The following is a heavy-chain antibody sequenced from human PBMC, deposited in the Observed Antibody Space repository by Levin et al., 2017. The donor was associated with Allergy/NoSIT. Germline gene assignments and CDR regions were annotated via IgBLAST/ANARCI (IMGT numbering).Heavy chain of an antibody. CDR1: GDSIRTYY. V-gene: IGHV4-59*01. CDR3: ARDKNTYGFDY. J-gene: IGHJ4*02. D-gene: IGHD5-18*01. CDR2: IYYTGNT. Sequence: SQTLSLTCTVSGDSIRTYYWSWIRQPPGKGLEWIGYIYYTGNTNYNPSLKSRVTISVDTSKNQLSLKLSSVTAADTAVYYCARDKNTYGFDYWGQGALVTVSS.